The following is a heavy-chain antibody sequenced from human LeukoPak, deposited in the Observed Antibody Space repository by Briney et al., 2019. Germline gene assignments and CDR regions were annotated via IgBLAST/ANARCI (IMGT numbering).Heavy chain of an antibody. Sequence: TGGSLRLSCAATEFALSSLEMNWVRQAPGKGLEWLSYISSSGYTIYYTDSVKGRFTLSRDKTNNTLYLQMDNLRAEDTAVYHCARDAWGAVAATLDVWGQGTTVTVSS. CDR1: EFALSSLE. V-gene: IGHV3-48*03. CDR2: ISSSGYTI. CDR3: ARDAWGAVAATLDV. D-gene: IGHD6-19*01. J-gene: IGHJ6*02.